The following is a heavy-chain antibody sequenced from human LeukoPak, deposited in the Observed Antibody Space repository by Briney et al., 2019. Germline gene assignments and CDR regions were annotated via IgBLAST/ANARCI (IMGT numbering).Heavy chain of an antibody. V-gene: IGHV3-23*01. J-gene: IGHJ6*02. D-gene: IGHD1-1*01. CDR3: AKVNGYTYANYYYNYGMDV. CDR1: GFTFSTFA. CDR2: FSVWTGGT. Sequence: GGSLRLSCAASGFTFSTFATNWVRQSPGKGLEWVSGFSVWTGGTYYADSVKGRFTISRDNSKNTLYLEMNSLRAEDTAVYYCAKVNGYTYANYYYNYGMDVWGQGTTVTVSS.